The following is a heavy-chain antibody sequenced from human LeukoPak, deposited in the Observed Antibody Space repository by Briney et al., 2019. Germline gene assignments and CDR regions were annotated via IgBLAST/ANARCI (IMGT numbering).Heavy chain of an antibody. D-gene: IGHD4/OR15-4a*01. Sequence: SETLSLTCTVSGISITTYYWSWIRQSPGKGLEWIGYVHHTGSADYNPSLRSRATISPDTSKNQFSLKLTSATAADTAVYYCARDSWDYIAMDVWGPGTTVIVSS. CDR3: ARDSWDYIAMDV. V-gene: IGHV4-59*01. CDR1: GISITTYY. CDR2: VHHTGSA. J-gene: IGHJ6*02.